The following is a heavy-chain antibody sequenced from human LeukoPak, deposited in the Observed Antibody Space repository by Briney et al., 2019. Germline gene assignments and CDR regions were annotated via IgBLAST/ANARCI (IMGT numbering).Heavy chain of an antibody. D-gene: IGHD3-10*01. CDR2: IYYSGST. Sequence: SQTLSLTCTVSGGSISSGDYYWSWIRQSPGKGLEWIGYIYYSGSTYYNPSLKRRVTISVDTSKNQFSLNLSSVTAADTAVYYCARDVGCYYIDYWGQGTLVTVSS. CDR3: ARDVGCYYIDY. V-gene: IGHV4-30-4*08. CDR1: GGSISSGDYY. J-gene: IGHJ4*02.